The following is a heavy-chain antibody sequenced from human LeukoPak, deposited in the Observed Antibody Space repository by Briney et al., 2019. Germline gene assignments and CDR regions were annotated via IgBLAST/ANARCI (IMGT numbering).Heavy chain of an antibody. V-gene: IGHV4-59*08. J-gene: IGHJ4*02. CDR3: ARGFRSCYSSICDHFEY. CDR2: IYHSGTT. Sequence: PSETLSLTCTVSGGSISSYYWSWIRQPPGKGLEWIGSIYHSGTTYYNPSLQSRVTISVDTSKNQFSLKVSSVTAADTAIYFCARGFRSCYSSICDHFEYWGQGTLVTVSS. D-gene: IGHD2-15*01. CDR1: GGSISSYY.